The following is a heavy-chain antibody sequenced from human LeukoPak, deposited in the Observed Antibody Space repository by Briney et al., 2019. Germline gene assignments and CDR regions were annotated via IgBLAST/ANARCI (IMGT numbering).Heavy chain of an antibody. V-gene: IGHV3-43*01. D-gene: IGHD6-19*01. CDR2: ISWDGGST. J-gene: IGHJ4*02. Sequence: GGSLRLSCAASGFTFDDYTTHWVRQAPGKGLEWVSLISWDGGSTYYADSVKGRFTISRDNSKNSLYLQMNSLRTEDTALYYCAKDIGIAVAGTGYFDYWGQGTLVTVSS. CDR3: AKDIGIAVAGTGYFDY. CDR1: GFTFDDYT.